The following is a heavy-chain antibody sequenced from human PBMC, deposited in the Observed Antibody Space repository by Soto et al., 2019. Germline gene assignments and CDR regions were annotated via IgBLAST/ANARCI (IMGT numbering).Heavy chain of an antibody. D-gene: IGHD3-16*01. CDR2: VYFSGST. CDR3: ARIPVDTYMIYWSVP. V-gene: IGHV4-61*08. J-gene: IGHJ5*02. Sequence: PSETLSLTCSVSGDSVSSGDYYWSWIRQPPGKGLEWIGHVYFSGSTNYIPSLKSRLTMSVDTAKNQFSLKLNSVTAADTAVYYCARIPVDTYMIYWSVPWGEG. CDR1: GDSVSSGDYY.